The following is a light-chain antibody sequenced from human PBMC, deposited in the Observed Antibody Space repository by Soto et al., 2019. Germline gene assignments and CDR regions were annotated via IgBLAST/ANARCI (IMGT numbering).Light chain of an antibody. CDR3: QQYGTSPWT. CDR2: GAS. CDR1: QSVNSNY. Sequence: EIVLTQFPGTLSLSPGERVTLYCRASQSVNSNYLGWYQQKPGQAPRLLIYGASSRATGIPDRFSGSGSGTDFTLIIRRLEPEDFAVYYCQQYGTSPWTFGQGTKVEIK. V-gene: IGKV3-20*01. J-gene: IGKJ1*01.